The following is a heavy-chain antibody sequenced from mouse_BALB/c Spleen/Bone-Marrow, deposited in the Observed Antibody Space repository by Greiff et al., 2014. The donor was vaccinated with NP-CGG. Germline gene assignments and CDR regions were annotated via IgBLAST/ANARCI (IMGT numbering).Heavy chain of an antibody. Sequence: VQLVESGAGLVKPGASVKLSCKASGYTFTEYIIHWVKQRSGQGLEWIGWFYPGSGSIKYNEKFKDKATLTADKSSSTVYMELSRLTSEDSAVYFCARHESYGNYLYFDVWGVGTTVTVSS. V-gene: IGHV1-62-2*01. J-gene: IGHJ1*01. CDR2: FYPGSGSI. CDR1: GYTFTEYI. CDR3: ARHESYGNYLYFDV. D-gene: IGHD2-10*02.